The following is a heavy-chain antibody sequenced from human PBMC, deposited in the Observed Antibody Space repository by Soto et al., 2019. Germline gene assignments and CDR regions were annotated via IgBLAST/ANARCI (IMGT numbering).Heavy chain of an antibody. D-gene: IGHD3-10*01. J-gene: IGHJ4*02. CDR3: ARSGHLFDS. CDR2: INHTGHT. CDR1: GGSFNDYY. V-gene: IGHV4-34*01. Sequence: PSETLSLTCAVYGGSFNDYYWSWIRQPPGKGLEWIGEINHTGHTNYNPSLKSRVTISVDTSKNQFSLKLSSVTAADTAVYYCARSGHLFDSWGQGILVTVS.